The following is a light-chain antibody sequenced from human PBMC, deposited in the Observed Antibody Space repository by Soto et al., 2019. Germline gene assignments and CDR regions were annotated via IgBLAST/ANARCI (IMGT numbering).Light chain of an antibody. J-gene: IGLJ1*01. CDR1: SSDVWSSNL. V-gene: IGLV2-23*02. Sequence: QSVLTQPASVSGSPGQSITFSCTGTSSDVWSSNLFSWYQQHPGKAPKLLIYEVSKRPSGVSNRFSGSKSGNTASLTIPGLQAEDEADYYCCSYAGSSTHVFGTGTKVTVL. CDR3: CSYAGSSTHV. CDR2: EVS.